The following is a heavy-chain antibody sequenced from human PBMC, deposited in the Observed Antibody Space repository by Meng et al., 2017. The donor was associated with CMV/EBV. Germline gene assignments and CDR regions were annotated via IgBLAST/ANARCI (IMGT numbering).Heavy chain of an antibody. CDR3: ASTANYDFWSGYYRPFDY. V-gene: IGHV4-39*07. Sequence: QLQLQAPGPGLVKPSETLSLTCTVSGGSISSSSYYWGWIRQPPGKGLEWIGSIYYSGSTYYNPSLKSRVTISVDTSKNQFSLKLSSVTAADTAVYYCASTANYDFWSGYYRPFDYWGQGTLVTVSS. CDR2: IYYSGST. D-gene: IGHD3-3*01. J-gene: IGHJ4*02. CDR1: GGSISSSSYY.